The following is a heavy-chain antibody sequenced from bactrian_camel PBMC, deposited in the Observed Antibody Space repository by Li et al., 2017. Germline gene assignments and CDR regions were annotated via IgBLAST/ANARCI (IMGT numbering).Heavy chain of an antibody. J-gene: IGHJ6*01. CDR2: LYTRDAST. Sequence: QLVESGGGSVQVGGSLRLSCAASLNPDSNYCLGWFRRAPGKEREGVALLYTRDASTYYDDSVKGRFTISLDNAKNTLYLQMNNLKPEDTAMYYCAAQRLPCTIPARMVPRYSTWGQGTQVTVS. CDR1: LNPDSNYC. CDR3: AAQRLPCTIPARMVPRYST. V-gene: IGHV3S28*01. D-gene: IGHD4*01.